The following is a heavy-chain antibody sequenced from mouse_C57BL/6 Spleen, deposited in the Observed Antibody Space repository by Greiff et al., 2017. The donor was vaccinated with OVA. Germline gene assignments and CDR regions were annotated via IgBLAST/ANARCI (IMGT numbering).Heavy chain of an antibody. Sequence: EVMLVESEGGLVQPGSSMKLSCTASGFTFSDYYMAWVRQVPEKGLEWVANINYDGSSTYYLDSLKSRFIISRDNAKNILYLQMSSLKSEDTATYYCAREGSSYGAMDYWGQGTSVTVSS. V-gene: IGHV5-16*01. J-gene: IGHJ4*01. CDR2: INYDGSST. D-gene: IGHD1-1*01. CDR3: AREGSSYGAMDY. CDR1: GFTFSDYY.